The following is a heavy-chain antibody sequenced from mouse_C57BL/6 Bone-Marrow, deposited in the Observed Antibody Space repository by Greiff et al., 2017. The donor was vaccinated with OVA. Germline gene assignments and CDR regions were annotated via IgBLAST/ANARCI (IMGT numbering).Heavy chain of an antibody. Sequence: VQLQQPGTELVKPGASVKLSCKASGYTFTSYWLHWVKQRPGQGLEWMGNINPSHGGTNYNGKLKSKATLTEDKSSSTAYKQLSSLTSEDSAVYYSARWWGYYWYFDVRGTGTTVTVSS. V-gene: IGHV1-53*01. CDR3: ARWWGYYWYFDV. CDR2: INPSHGGT. CDR1: GYTFTSYW. J-gene: IGHJ1*03. D-gene: IGHD1-1*02.